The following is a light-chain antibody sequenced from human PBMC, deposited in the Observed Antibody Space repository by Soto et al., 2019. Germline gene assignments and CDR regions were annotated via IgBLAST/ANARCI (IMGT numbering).Light chain of an antibody. CDR2: GAF. V-gene: IGKV3-15*01. Sequence: VLTRSPVTLTVSPVESATLSCRASQSVSSNLAWYQQKPGQAPSLLIYGAFTRATGVPARFSGTGSGTEFTLTISSLQSEDFAIYYCQLYNDRPMTFGQGTKVDI. CDR3: QLYNDRPMT. CDR1: QSVSSN. J-gene: IGKJ1*01.